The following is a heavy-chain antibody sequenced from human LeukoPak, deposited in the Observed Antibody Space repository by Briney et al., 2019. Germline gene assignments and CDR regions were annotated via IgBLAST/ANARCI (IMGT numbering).Heavy chain of an antibody. V-gene: IGHV4-4*09. D-gene: IGHD1-26*01. CDR3: ARSIVSGSYFTRTYYYYYYMDV. CDR1: GGSISSYY. CDR2: IYTSGST. J-gene: IGHJ6*03. Sequence: SETLSLTCTVSGGSISSYYWSWIRQPPGKGLEWIGYIYTSGSTNYNPPLKSRVTTSVDTSKNQFSLKLSSVTAADTAVYYCARSIVSGSYFTRTYYYYYYMDVWGKGTTVTVSS.